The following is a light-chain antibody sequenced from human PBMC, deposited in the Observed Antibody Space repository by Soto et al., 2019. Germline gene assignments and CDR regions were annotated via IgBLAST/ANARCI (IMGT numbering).Light chain of an antibody. CDR3: NVYVAGSTV. Sequence: QSALTQPPSASGTPGQSVTSWCTGTSGDVGKYAYVSWFQHHPGQAPKLIIYEVSKRPSGVPDRFSGSKSGSTASLTVSGLQTEDEADYYCNVYVAGSTVFGAGTKVTVL. CDR2: EVS. V-gene: IGLV2-8*01. J-gene: IGLJ1*01. CDR1: SGDVGKYAY.